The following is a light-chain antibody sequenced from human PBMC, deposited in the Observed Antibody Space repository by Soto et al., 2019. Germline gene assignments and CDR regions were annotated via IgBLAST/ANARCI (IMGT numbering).Light chain of an antibody. Sequence: EIVLTQSPGTLSLSPGERATLACRASQSVSSSYLAWYQQKPGQAPRLLIYGAASRATGIPDRFSGSGSGTDSTLTISGLEPEDFAEYYCQQYGSSPQTFGQGTKVELK. CDR2: GAA. CDR3: QQYGSSPQT. V-gene: IGKV3-20*01. J-gene: IGKJ1*01. CDR1: QSVSSSY.